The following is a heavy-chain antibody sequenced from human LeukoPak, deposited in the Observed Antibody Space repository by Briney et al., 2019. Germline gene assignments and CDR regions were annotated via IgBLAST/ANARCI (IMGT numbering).Heavy chain of an antibody. D-gene: IGHD3-9*01. J-gene: IGHJ4*02. CDR2: ISYDGSNK. CDR1: GFTFSSYA. CDR3: ARELTGRFDY. V-gene: IGHV3-30-3*01. Sequence: QPGGSLRLSCAASGFTFSSYAMHWVRQAPGKGLEWVAVISYDGSNKYYADSVKGRFTISRDNSKNTLYLQMNSLRAEDTAVYYCARELTGRFDYWGQGTLVTVSS.